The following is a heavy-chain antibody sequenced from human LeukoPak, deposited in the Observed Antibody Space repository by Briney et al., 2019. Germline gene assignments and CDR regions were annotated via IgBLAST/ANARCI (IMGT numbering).Heavy chain of an antibody. V-gene: IGHV1-2*02. CDR1: GYTFTGHY. CDR3: AREGPLRLPYFDP. D-gene: IGHD4-17*01. Sequence: ASVKVSCKASGYTFTGHYMHWVRQAPGQGLEWMGWINPNIGGTNYAQKFQGRVTMTRDTSISTAYMELSSLRSDDTAVYYCAREGPLRLPYFDPWGQGTLVTVSS. J-gene: IGHJ5*02. CDR2: INPNIGGT.